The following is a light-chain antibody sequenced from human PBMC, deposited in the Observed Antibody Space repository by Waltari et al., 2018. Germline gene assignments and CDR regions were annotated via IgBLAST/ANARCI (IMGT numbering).Light chain of an antibody. J-gene: IGKJ3*01. Sequence: DIQMTQSPSSLSASVGDRVTITCRASQSISSYLNWYQQKPGKAPKVLIYAASSLQSGVPSRFSGSGSGTDFSLTISSLQPEDFATYYCQQSYSVPFTFGPGTTVDIK. CDR1: QSISSY. CDR2: AAS. CDR3: QQSYSVPFT. V-gene: IGKV1-39*01.